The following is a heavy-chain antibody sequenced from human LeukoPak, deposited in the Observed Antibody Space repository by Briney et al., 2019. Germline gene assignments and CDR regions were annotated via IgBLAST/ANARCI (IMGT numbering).Heavy chain of an antibody. Sequence: PSETLSLTCTVSGGSISSGGYSWSWIRQHPGKGLEWIGYIYYSGSTYYNPSLKSRVTISVDTSKNQFSLKLSSVTAADTAVYYCARAYCSSTSCYPYYFDYWGQGTLVTVSS. D-gene: IGHD2-2*01. J-gene: IGHJ4*02. CDR1: GGSISSGGYS. CDR2: IYYSGST. CDR3: ARAYCSSTSCYPYYFDY. V-gene: IGHV4-31*03.